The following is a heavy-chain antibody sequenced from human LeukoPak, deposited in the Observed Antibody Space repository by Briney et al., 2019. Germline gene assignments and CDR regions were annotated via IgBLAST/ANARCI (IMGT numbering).Heavy chain of an antibody. J-gene: IGHJ4*02. CDR1: GYSFTNYW. Sequence: GESLKISCKGSGYSFTNYWIGWVRQMPGKGLEWMGIIYPGDSDTRYNPSFQGQVTISADKSISTAYLQWSSLKAPDTAMYYCARRAYCGGDCYIDYWGQGTLVTVSS. CDR3: ARRAYCGGDCYIDY. CDR2: IYPGDSDT. D-gene: IGHD2-21*02. V-gene: IGHV5-51*01.